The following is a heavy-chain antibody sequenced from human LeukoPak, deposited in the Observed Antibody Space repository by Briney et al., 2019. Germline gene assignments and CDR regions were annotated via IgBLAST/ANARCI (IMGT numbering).Heavy chain of an antibody. Sequence: ASVKVSCKVSGYTLTELSMHWVRQAPGKGLEWMGGFDPEDGETIYAQKFQGRVTMTEDTSTDTAYMELSSLRSEDTAVYYCATDTHYYDSSGQITGWGQGTLVTVSS. CDR2: FDPEDGET. D-gene: IGHD3-22*01. CDR3: ATDTHYYDSSGQITG. J-gene: IGHJ4*02. V-gene: IGHV1-24*01. CDR1: GYTLTELS.